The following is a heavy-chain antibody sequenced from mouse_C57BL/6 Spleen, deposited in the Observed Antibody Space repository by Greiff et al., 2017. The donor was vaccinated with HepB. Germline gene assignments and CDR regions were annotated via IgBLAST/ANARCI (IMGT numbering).Heavy chain of an antibody. V-gene: IGHV2-2*01. D-gene: IGHD2-12*01. J-gene: IGHJ2*01. CDR1: GFSLTSYG. CDR3: AKGGLRPGNYLDY. Sequence: VQLRESGPGLVQPSQSLSITCPVSGFSLTSYGVHWVRQSPGQGLEWLGAIWSGGSTGYNAAFISRLSISKDNSKSQVFFKMHSLQADETAIYYGAKGGLRPGNYLDYWGQGTTRTVSS. CDR2: IWSGGST.